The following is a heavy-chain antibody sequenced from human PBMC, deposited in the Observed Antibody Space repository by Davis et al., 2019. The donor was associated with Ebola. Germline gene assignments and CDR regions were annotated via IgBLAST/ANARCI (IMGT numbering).Heavy chain of an antibody. V-gene: IGHV4-31*03. D-gene: IGHD2-8*02. Sequence: PSETLSLTCTVSGGSIRSETYYWSWIRQRPGKGLEWIGYIHYRGSTHYNPSLPSRAVISVDVSKNQFSLNLRSATAADTALYYCTRQVPPRGTGADWFDPWGQGTLVTVSS. CDR3: TRQVPPRGTGADWFDP. CDR1: GGSIRSETYY. J-gene: IGHJ5*02. CDR2: IHYRGST.